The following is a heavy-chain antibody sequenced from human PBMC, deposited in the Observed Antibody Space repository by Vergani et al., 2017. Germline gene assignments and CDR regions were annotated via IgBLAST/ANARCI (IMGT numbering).Heavy chain of an antibody. CDR3: ARGQGYSRAPDY. V-gene: IGHV4-34*10. Sequence: QVQLQESGPGLVKPSETLSLTCAVYGGSFSGYYWSWIRQPPGKGLEWIGEINHSGSTNYNPSLKSRVTISVDTSKNQFSLKLSSVTAADTAVYYCARGQGYSRAPDYWGQGTLVTVSS. CDR2: INHSGST. CDR1: GGSFSGYY. D-gene: IGHD6-13*01. J-gene: IGHJ4*02.